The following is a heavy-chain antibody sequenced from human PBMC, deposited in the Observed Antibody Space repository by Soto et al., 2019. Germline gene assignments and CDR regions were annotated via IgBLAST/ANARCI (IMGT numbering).Heavy chain of an antibody. J-gene: IGHJ4*02. CDR3: ARTTFYDIFTAYYSLFDY. CDR2: MSDSGSS. Sequence: QVQLQESGPGLVKPSQTLTLTCTVSCGSISSGGFYWSWIRQHPGKGLELIGHMSDSGSSYYNPFIGSRVTLSVDTSTNLFSLKLSSVTAADTAVYFCARTTFYDIFTAYYSLFDYWGQGTLVPVSS. V-gene: IGHV4-31*03. CDR1: CGSISSGGFY. D-gene: IGHD3-9*01.